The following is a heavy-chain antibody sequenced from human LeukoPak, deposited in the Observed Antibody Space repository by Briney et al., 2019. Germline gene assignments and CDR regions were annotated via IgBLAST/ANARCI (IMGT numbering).Heavy chain of an antibody. Sequence: PGRSLRLSCAASGFTFSSYGMHWVRQAPGKGLEWVAVIWYDGSNKYYADSVKGRFTTSRDNSKNTLYLQMNSLRAEDTAVYYCAREGSRYYDFWSGLPYWGQGTLVTVS. D-gene: IGHD3-3*01. V-gene: IGHV3-33*01. CDR3: AREGSRYYDFWSGLPY. J-gene: IGHJ4*02. CDR1: GFTFSSYG. CDR2: IWYDGSNK.